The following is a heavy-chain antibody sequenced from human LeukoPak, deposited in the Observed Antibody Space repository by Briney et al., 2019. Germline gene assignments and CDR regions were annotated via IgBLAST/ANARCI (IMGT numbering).Heavy chain of an antibody. CDR3: ARDRDLNYDFWSGYHDWFDP. CDR1: GYTFTGYY. Sequence: GASVKVSCKASGYTFTGYYMHWVRQAPGQGLEWMGWINPNSGGTNYAQKFQGRVTMTRDTSISTAYMELSRLRSDDTAVYYCARDRDLNYDFWSGYHDWFDPWGQGTLVTVSS. D-gene: IGHD3-3*01. CDR2: INPNSGGT. V-gene: IGHV1-2*02. J-gene: IGHJ5*02.